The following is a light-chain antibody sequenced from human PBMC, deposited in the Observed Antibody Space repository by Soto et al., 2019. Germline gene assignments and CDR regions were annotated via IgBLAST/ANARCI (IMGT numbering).Light chain of an antibody. J-gene: IGLJ2*01. V-gene: IGLV2-23*02. CDR1: SSDVGTYNF. CDR2: EVT. Sequence: QSVLTQPASVSGSPGQSITISCTGTSSDVGTYNFVSWYQEYPGKAPKLVIYEVTKRPSGVSNRFSGSKSGNTASLTISGLQAEDEADYYCCSYAGRTTPVVFGGGTKLTVL. CDR3: CSYAGRTTPVV.